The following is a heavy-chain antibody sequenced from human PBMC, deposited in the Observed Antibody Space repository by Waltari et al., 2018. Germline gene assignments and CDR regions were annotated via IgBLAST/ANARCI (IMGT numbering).Heavy chain of an antibody. CDR2: ISSSSSTT. CDR1: GFSFSAYC. Sequence: EVLLVESGGGLVQPGGSLRLSCAASGFSFSAYCMNWVRQGPEKGLEWVAYISSSSSTTFYADSVEGRFSISRDNAKNSLYLQMNSLRDEDTAVYYCVRDRHGDYLRYFDSWGQGNLVTVSS. J-gene: IGHJ4*02. CDR3: VRDRHGDYLRYFDS. V-gene: IGHV3-48*02. D-gene: IGHD4-17*01.